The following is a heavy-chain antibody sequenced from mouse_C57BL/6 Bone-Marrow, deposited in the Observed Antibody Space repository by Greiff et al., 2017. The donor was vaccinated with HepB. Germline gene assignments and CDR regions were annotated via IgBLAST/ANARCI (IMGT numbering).Heavy chain of an antibody. CDR1: GYTFTSYW. J-gene: IGHJ4*01. D-gene: IGHD1-1*02. V-gene: IGHV1-52*01. Sequence: QVQLQQPGAELVRPGSSVKLSCKASGYTFTSYWMHWVKQRPIQGLEWIGNIDPYDSETHYNQKFKDKATLTEDKSSSTAYMQISSLTSEDSAVYYCLVPYYAMDYWGKGTSVTVSS. CDR3: LVPYYAMDY. CDR2: IDPYDSET.